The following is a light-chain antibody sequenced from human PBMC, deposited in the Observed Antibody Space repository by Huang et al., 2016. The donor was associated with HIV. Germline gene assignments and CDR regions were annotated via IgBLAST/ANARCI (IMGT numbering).Light chain of an antibody. CDR2: LAA. J-gene: IGKJ1*01. V-gene: IGKV4-1*01. Sequence: DIVMTQSPDSLPVSLGERATISCKSSQSVLDSSNKKNYLAWYQQKPGQPPKLLLYLAAVRESGVPDRLRGSGSVTEFTLTINNLQAEDVAVYYCQQYYATPAFGQGTNVDI. CDR3: QQYYATPA. CDR1: QSVLDSSNKKNY.